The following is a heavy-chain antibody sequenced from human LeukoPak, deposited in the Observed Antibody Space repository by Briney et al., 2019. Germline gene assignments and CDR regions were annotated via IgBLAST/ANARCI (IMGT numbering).Heavy chain of an antibody. CDR3: ARDKGGVVVPAAILSV. CDR1: GFTFSSYA. D-gene: IGHD2-2*02. Sequence: GRSLRLSCAASGFTFSSYAMHWVRQAPGKGLEWVAVISYDGSNKYYADSVKGRFTISRDNSKNTLYLQMNSLRAEDTAVHYCARDKGGVVVPAAILSVWGQGTTVTVSS. V-gene: IGHV3-30-3*01. CDR2: ISYDGSNK. J-gene: IGHJ6*02.